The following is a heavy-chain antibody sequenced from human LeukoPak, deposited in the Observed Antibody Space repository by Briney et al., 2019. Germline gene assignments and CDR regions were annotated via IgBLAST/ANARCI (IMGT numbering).Heavy chain of an antibody. V-gene: IGHV3-53*01. D-gene: IGHD6-25*01. J-gene: IGHJ4*02. CDR2: LLTGAST. CDR1: GISVSSNS. CDR3: ATTTSSAWMPFDY. Sequence: GGSLRLSCSVTGISVSSNSLTWVRQAPGKGLEWVAALLTGASTYYAASVKGRFTISRDNSKNSLYLQMNSLSADDTGVYYCATTTSSAWMPFDYWGQGTLVAVSS.